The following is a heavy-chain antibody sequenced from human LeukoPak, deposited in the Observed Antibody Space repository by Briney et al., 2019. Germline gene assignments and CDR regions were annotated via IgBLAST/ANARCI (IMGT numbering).Heavy chain of an antibody. CDR2: IYYSGST. V-gene: IGHV4-39*01. D-gene: IGHD7-27*01. J-gene: IGHJ4*02. CDR3: ERKELGIIDY. Sequence: KPSEALSLTCTVSGGSISSSSYYWGWIRQPPGKGLEWIGSIYYSGSTYYNPSLKSRVTISVDTSKNQFSLKLSSVTAADTAVYYCERKELGIIDYWGQGTLVTVSS. CDR1: GGSISSSSYY.